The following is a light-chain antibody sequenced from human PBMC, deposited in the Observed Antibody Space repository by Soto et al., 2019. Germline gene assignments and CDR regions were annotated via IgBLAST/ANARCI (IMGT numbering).Light chain of an antibody. V-gene: IGKV3-20*01. J-gene: IGKJ1*01. CDR3: QQYASSPET. CDR2: GAS. CDR1: QILTTRN. Sequence: ESVFTQSPCTVSLSPGERAALSCRASQILTTRNLAWYQHIPGQAPRLLIFGASSRATCIPDRFSGSGSGTDFTLTISRLEPEDFAVYYCQQYASSPETFGQGTKVDIK.